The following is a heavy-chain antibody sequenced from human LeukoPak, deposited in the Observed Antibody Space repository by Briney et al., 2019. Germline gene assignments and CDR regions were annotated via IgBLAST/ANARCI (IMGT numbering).Heavy chain of an antibody. CDR1: GGSFSGYY. Sequence: MPSETLSLTCAVYGGSFSGYYWSWIRQPPGKGLEWIGEINHSGGTKYNPSLKSRVTISVDTSKNQFSLKLSSVTAADTAVYYCARSGYSSGWYESYWGQGTLVTVSS. D-gene: IGHD6-19*01. CDR2: INHSGGT. V-gene: IGHV4-34*01. J-gene: IGHJ4*02. CDR3: ARSGYSSGWYESY.